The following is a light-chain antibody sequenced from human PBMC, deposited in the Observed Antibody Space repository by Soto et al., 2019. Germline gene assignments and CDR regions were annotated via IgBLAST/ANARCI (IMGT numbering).Light chain of an antibody. J-gene: IGKJ5*01. CDR3: QQRSNWPPIT. CDR1: QSVSIY. V-gene: IGKV3-11*01. CDR2: DAS. Sequence: EIVLTQSPATLSLSPGERATLSCRASQSVSIYLAWYQQRPGQAPRLLIYDASNRATGIPARFSGSGSGTDLTLTISSLDTEDFAVYYCQQRSNWPPITFGQGTRLEIK.